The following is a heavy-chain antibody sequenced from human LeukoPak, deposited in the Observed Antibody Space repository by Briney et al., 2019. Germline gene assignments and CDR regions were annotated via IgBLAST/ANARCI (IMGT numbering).Heavy chain of an antibody. J-gene: IGHJ4*02. Sequence: SGGSLRLSCAASGFTFDDYARHWVRQAPGKGLEWVSLISWDGGSTYYADSVKGRFTISRDNSKNSLYLQMNSLRAEDTALYYCAKTSGYVDLYYFDYWGQGTLVTVSS. V-gene: IGHV3-43D*03. CDR3: AKTSGYVDLYYFDY. D-gene: IGHD6-25*01. CDR2: ISWDGGST. CDR1: GFTFDDYA.